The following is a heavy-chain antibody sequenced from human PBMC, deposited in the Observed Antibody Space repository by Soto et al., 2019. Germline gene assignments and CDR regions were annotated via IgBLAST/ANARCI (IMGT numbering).Heavy chain of an antibody. CDR3: AREGVATITTYYYYGMDV. V-gene: IGHV1-2*04. J-gene: IGHJ6*02. Sequence: GASVKVSCKASGYTFTGYYMHWVRQAPGQGLEWMGWINPNSGGTNYAQKFQGWVTMTRDTSNSTAYMELSRLRSDDTAVYYCAREGVATITTYYYYGMDVWGQGTTVTVSS. D-gene: IGHD5-12*01. CDR2: INPNSGGT. CDR1: GYTFTGYY.